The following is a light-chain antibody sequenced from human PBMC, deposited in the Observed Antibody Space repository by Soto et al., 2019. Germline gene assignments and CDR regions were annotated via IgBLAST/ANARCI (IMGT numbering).Light chain of an antibody. Sequence: EMVLTQSPGTLSLTPGERATLSCTASQSVSSTFLAWYQQKPGQAPKVLIYGASTRATGIPDRFSGSGSGTDFTTTISRLEPEDFAMYYCQQYESSRTFGQGTKVEMK. J-gene: IGKJ1*01. CDR1: QSVSSTF. CDR2: GAS. CDR3: QQYESSRT. V-gene: IGKV3-20*01.